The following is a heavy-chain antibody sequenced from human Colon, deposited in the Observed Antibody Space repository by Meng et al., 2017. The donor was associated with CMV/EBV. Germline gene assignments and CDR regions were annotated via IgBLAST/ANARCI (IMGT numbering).Heavy chain of an antibody. CDR2: IYQSGIA. J-gene: IGHJ4*02. Sequence: GSLRLSCTVSGYSIRNAYFWGWIRHPPGKGLEWIGMIYQSGIAYYNPSLKSRVTISVDTSKNQFSLKLSSVSAADTAVYYCARQLSTVGVRGEGYDYWGQGTLVTVSS. D-gene: IGHD3-10*01. V-gene: IGHV4-38-2*02. CDR1: GYSIRNAYF. CDR3: ARQLSTVGVRGEGYDY.